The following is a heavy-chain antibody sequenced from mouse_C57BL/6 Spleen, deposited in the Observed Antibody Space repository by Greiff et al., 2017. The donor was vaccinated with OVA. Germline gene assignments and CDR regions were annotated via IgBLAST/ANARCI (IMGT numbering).Heavy chain of an antibody. V-gene: IGHV3-6*01. D-gene: IGHD4-1*01. J-gene: IGHJ2*01. CDR3: ARGGALGFDY. Sequence: EVKLEESGPGLVKPSQSLSLTCSVTGYSITSGYYWNWIRQFPGNKLEWMGYISYDGSNNYNPSLKNRISITRDTSKNQFFLKLNSVTTEDTATYYCARGGALGFDYWGQGTTLTVSS. CDR1: GYSITSGYY. CDR2: ISYDGSN.